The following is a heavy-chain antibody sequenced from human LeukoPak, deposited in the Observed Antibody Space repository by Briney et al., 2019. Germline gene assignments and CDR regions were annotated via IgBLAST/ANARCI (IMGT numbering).Heavy chain of an antibody. V-gene: IGHV4-30-2*01. CDR1: GVSMANSGYS. D-gene: IGHD1-7*01. J-gene: IGHJ4*02. Sequence: SETLSLTCAVSGVSMANSGYSWNWVRQPPGKGLEYIGFFYYGGNTYYNPSLKGRVTMSLDTSKRHFSLKVTSVTAADTAVYYCARGARHRTGTYPNYWGQGALVTVSS. CDR3: ARGARHRTGTYPNY. CDR2: FYYGGNT.